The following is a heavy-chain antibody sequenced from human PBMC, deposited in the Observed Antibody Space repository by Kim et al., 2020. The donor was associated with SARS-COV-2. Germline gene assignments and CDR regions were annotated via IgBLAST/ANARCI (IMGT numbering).Heavy chain of an antibody. CDR3: ARDRSSTSGSGIDY. Sequence: ADSVKGRFTISRDNSKNTLYLQMNSLRAEDTAVYYCARDRSSTSGSGIDYWGQGTLVTVSS. V-gene: IGHV3-33*01. J-gene: IGHJ4*02. D-gene: IGHD2-2*01.